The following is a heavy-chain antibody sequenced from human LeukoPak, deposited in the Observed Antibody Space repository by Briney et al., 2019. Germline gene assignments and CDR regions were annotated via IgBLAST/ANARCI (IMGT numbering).Heavy chain of an antibody. CDR3: ARVDYCSSTSCYNYYYYYMDV. J-gene: IGHJ6*03. Sequence: PSETLSLTCAVSGYSISSGYYWGWIRQPPGKGLEWIGSIYHGGNTYYNPSLKSRVTISVDTSKNQFSLNLNSVTAADTAVYYCARVDYCSSTSCYNYYYYYMDVWGKGTTVTVSS. V-gene: IGHV4-38-2*01. CDR2: IYHGGNT. D-gene: IGHD2-2*01. CDR1: GYSISSGYY.